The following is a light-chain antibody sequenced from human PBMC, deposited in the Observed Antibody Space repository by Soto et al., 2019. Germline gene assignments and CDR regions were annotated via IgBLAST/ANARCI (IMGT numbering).Light chain of an antibody. Sequence: EIVLTQSPGTLSLSPGERATLSCRASQSVSNNYLAWYQQKPGQAPRLLIYGASSRATGTPDRFSGSGSGTDFTLTISRLEPEDFAVYYCQQYNNWPPITFGQGTRLEIK. CDR3: QQYNNWPPIT. V-gene: IGKV3-20*01. CDR1: QSVSNNY. CDR2: GAS. J-gene: IGKJ5*01.